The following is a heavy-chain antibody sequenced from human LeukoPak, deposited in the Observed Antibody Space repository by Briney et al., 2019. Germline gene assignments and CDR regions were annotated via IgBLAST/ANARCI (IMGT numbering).Heavy chain of an antibody. CDR2: ISAYNGNT. V-gene: IGHV1-18*01. D-gene: IGHD6-6*01. CDR3: ARGIAARPDRYYYYYMDV. Sequence: AASVKVSCKASGYTFTSYGISWVRQATGQGLEWMGWISAYNGNTNYAQKLQGRVTMTTDTSTSTAYMELRSLRSDDTAVYYCARGIAARPDRYYYYYMDVWGKGTTVTVSS. J-gene: IGHJ6*03. CDR1: GYTFTSYG.